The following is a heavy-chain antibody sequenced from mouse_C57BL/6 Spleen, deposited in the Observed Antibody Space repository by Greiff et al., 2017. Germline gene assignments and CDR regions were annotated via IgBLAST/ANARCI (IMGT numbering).Heavy chain of an antibody. J-gene: IGHJ3*01. V-gene: IGHV1-82*01. D-gene: IGHD2-3*01. CDR2: IYPGDGDT. Sequence: QVQLQQSGPELVKPGASVKISCKASGYAFSSSWMNWVKQRPGKGLEWIGRIYPGDGDTNYNGKFKGKATLTADKSSSTAYMQLSSLTSEDSAVYFCARGSDGYYEGWFAYWGQGTLVTVSA. CDR1: GYAFSSSW. CDR3: ARGSDGYYEGWFAY.